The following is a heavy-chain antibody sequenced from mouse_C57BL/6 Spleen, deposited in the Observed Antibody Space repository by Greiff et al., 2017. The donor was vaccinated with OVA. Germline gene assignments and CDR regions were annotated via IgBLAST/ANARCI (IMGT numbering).Heavy chain of an antibody. D-gene: IGHD2-4*01. CDR2: ISNGGGST. CDR3: ARRRDYDYDEGYFDV. V-gene: IGHV5-12*01. J-gene: IGHJ1*03. CDR1: GFTFSDYY. Sequence: EVKVVESGGGLVQPGGSLKLSCAASGFTFSDYYMYWVRQTPEKRLEWVAYISNGGGSTYYPDTVKGRFTISRDNAKNTLYLQMSRLKSEDTAMYYCARRRDYDYDEGYFDVWGTGTTVTVSS.